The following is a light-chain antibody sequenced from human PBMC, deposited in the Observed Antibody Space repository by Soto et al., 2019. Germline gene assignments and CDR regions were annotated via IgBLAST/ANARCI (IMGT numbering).Light chain of an antibody. CDR2: NSD. J-gene: IGLJ2*01. Sequence: QSVLTQPPSASGTPGQRVTISCSGATSNFGTKSVNWYQHLPGADPRLLIYNSDQRPSGVPDRFSGSKSGTSASLAISGLQSADEGAYFCASWDEILHGSLFGGGTKLTVL. CDR3: ASWDEILHGSL. V-gene: IGLV1-44*01. CDR1: TSNFGTKS.